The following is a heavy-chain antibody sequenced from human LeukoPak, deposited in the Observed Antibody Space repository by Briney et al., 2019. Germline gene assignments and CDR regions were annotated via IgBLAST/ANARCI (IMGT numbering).Heavy chain of an antibody. CDR1: GFTFSTYG. D-gene: IGHD3-10*01. CDR2: IWYDGNNK. J-gene: IGHJ3*02. Sequence: GGSLRLSCAASGFTFSTYGMHWVRQAPGKGLEWVATIWYDGNNKYYADSVKGRFTISRDNSKNTLYLQMNSLRAEDTAVYYCATHGALVEDDAFDIWGQGTMVTVSS. V-gene: IGHV3-33*01. CDR3: ATHGALVEDDAFDI.